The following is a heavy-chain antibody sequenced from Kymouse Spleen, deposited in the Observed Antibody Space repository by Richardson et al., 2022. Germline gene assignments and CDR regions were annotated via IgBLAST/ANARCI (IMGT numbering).Heavy chain of an antibody. J-gene: IGHJ4*02. CDR3: ARGRRITMVRGFDY. V-gene: IGHV4-34*01. Sequence: QVQLQQWGAGLLKPSETLSLTCAVYGGSFSGYYWSWIRQPPGKGLEWIGEINHSGSTNYNPSLKSRVTISVDTSKNQFSLKLSSVTAADTAVYYCARGRRITMVRGFDYWGQGTLVTVSS. CDR1: GGSFSGYY. D-gene: IGHD3-10*01. CDR2: INHSGST.